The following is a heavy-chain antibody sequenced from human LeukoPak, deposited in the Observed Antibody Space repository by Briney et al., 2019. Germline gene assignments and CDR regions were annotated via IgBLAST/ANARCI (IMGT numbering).Heavy chain of an antibody. CDR2: INHSGST. Sequence: SETLSLTCAVYGGSFSGYYWSWIRQPPGKGLEWIGEINHSGSTNYNPSLKSRVTTSVDRSKNQFSLKLSSVTAADTAVYYCARVNVNYYYYGMDVWGQGTTVTVSS. CDR1: GGSFSGYY. D-gene: IGHD2/OR15-2a*01. J-gene: IGHJ6*02. CDR3: ARVNVNYYYYGMDV. V-gene: IGHV4-34*01.